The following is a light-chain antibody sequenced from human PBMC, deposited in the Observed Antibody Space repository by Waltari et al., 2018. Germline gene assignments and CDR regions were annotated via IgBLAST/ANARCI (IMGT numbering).Light chain of an antibody. CDR3: CSYAGSSTLV. J-gene: IGLJ2*01. CDR1: SSDVGGYNY. CDR2: DVS. V-gene: IGLV2-23*02. Sequence: QSALTQPASVSGSPGQSITISCPGTSSDVGGYNYVSCYQQHPGKAPKLMIYDVSKRPSGVSNRFSGSKSGNTASLTISGLQAEDEADYYCCSYAGSSTLVFGGGTKLTVL.